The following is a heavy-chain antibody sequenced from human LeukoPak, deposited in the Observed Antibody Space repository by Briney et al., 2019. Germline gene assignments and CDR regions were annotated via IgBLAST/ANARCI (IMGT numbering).Heavy chain of an antibody. CDR2: ISGSGGTT. CDR1: GFTFSDYA. D-gene: IGHD6-13*01. Sequence: GGSLRLSCAASGFTFSDYAMNWVRQAPGKGLEWVSSISGSGGTTYYADSVKGRFTISRDNSKNTLYLQMNSLRADDTAVYYCAKAGHSNSWYLFDIWSQGTMVTVSS. CDR3: AKAGHSNSWYLFDI. V-gene: IGHV3-23*01. J-gene: IGHJ3*02.